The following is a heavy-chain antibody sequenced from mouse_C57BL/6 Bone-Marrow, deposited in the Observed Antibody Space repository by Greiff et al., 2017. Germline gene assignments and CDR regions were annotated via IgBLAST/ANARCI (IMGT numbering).Heavy chain of an antibody. CDR1: GYTFTSYW. J-gene: IGHJ2*01. CDR2: IDPSDSYT. D-gene: IGHD2-4*01. CDR3: ARKLRLDY. Sequence: QVQLQQPGAELVKPGASVKLSCKASGYTFTSYWMQWVKQRPGQGLEWIGEIDPSDSYTNYNQKFKGKATLTVDTSSSTAYMQLSSLTSEDSAVYYCARKLRLDYWGQGTILTVSS. V-gene: IGHV1-50*01.